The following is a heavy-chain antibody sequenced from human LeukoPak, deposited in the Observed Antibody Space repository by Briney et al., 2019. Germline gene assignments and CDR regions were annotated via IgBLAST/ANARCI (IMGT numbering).Heavy chain of an antibody. CDR1: GYTFTSYG. CDR3: AREMAITPSIMATGTHGWFDP. V-gene: IGHV1-18*01. J-gene: IGHJ5*02. D-gene: IGHD5-24*01. Sequence: ASVKVSCKASGYTFTSYGISWVRQAPGQGLEWMGWISAYNGNTNYAQKLQGRVTMTTDTSTSTAYMELRSLRSDDTAVYYCAREMAITPSIMATGTHGWFDPWGQGTLVTVSS. CDR2: ISAYNGNT.